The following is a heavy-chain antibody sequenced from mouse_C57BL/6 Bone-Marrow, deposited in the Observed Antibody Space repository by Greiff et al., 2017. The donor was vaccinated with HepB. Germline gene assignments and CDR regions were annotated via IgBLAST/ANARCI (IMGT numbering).Heavy chain of an antibody. CDR2: IDPSDSYT. Sequence: QVQLQQPGAELVMPGASVKLSCKASGYTFTSYWMHWVKQRPGQGLEWIGEIDPSDSYTNYNQKFQGKSTLTVDKSSSTAYMQLSSLTSEDSAVYYCAREGYYYGSSLYYFGYWGQGTTLTVSS. CDR3: AREGYYYGSSLYYFGY. CDR1: GYTFTSYW. V-gene: IGHV1-69*01. J-gene: IGHJ2*01. D-gene: IGHD1-1*01.